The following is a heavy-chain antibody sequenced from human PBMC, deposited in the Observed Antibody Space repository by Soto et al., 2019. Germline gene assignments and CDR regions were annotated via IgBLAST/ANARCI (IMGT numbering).Heavy chain of an antibody. J-gene: IGHJ5*02. CDR1: GGSISSYY. CDR3: AREGSSWCKWFDP. Sequence: SETLSLTCTVSGGSISSYYCSWIRQPPGKGLEWIGYIYYSGSTNYNPSLKSRVTISVDTSKNQFSLKLSSVTAADTAVYYCAREGSSWCKWFDPCGQGTLVTVSS. V-gene: IGHV4-59*01. CDR2: IYYSGST. D-gene: IGHD6-13*01.